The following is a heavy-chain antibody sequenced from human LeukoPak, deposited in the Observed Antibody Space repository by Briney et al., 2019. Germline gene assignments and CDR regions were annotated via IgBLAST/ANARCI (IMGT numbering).Heavy chain of an antibody. CDR3: ARDGYGSGSTPYYFDY. CDR1: GFTFSSYS. D-gene: IGHD3-10*01. Sequence: PWGSLRLSCAASGFTFSSYSMNWVRQAPGKGLEWVSSISSSSSYIYYADSVKGRFTISRDNAKNSLYLQMNSLRAEDTAVYYCARDGYGSGSTPYYFDYWGQGTLVTVSS. J-gene: IGHJ4*02. V-gene: IGHV3-21*01. CDR2: ISSSSSYI.